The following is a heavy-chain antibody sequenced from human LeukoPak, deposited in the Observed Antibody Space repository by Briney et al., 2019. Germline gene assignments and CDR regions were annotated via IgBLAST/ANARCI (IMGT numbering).Heavy chain of an antibody. V-gene: IGHV3-23*01. CDR2: ISGSGGST. CDR3: AKGNYYDSSGYLDFDY. Sequence: GGSLRLSRAASGFTFSSYAMSWVRQAPGKGLEWVSAISGSGGSTYYADSVKGRFTISRDNSKNTLYLQMNSLRAEDTAVYYCAKGNYYDSSGYLDFDYWGQGTLVTVSS. J-gene: IGHJ4*02. CDR1: GFTFSSYA. D-gene: IGHD3-22*01.